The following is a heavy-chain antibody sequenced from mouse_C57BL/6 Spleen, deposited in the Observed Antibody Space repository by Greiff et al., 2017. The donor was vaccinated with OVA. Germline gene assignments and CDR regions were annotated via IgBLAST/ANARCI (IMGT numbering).Heavy chain of an antibody. CDR3: ARQRDYDGHYYAMDY. Sequence: EVMLVESGGGLVQPGGSLKLSCAASGFTFSDYGMAWVRQAPRKGPEWVAFISNLAYSIYYADTVTGRFTISRENAKNTLYLEMSSLRSEDTAMYYCARQRDYDGHYYAMDYRGQGTSVTVSS. V-gene: IGHV5-15*01. CDR2: ISNLAYSI. CDR1: GFTFSDYG. D-gene: IGHD2-4*01. J-gene: IGHJ4*01.